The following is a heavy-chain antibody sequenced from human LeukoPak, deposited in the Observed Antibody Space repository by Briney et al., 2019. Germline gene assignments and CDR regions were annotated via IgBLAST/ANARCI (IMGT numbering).Heavy chain of an antibody. D-gene: IGHD3-3*01. CDR1: GGSFSGYY. Sequence: PSETLSLTCAVYGGSFSGYYWSWIRQPPGKGLERIGEINHSGSTNYNPSLKSRVTISVDTSKNQFSLKLSSVTAADTAVYYCARVAPTIFGVVTLYYFDYWGQGTLVTVSS. J-gene: IGHJ4*02. CDR2: INHSGST. V-gene: IGHV4-34*01. CDR3: ARVAPTIFGVVTLYYFDY.